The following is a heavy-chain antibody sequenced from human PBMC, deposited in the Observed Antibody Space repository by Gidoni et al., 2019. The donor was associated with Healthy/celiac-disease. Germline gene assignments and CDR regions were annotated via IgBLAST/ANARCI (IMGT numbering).Heavy chain of an antibody. CDR2: IIPIFATA. J-gene: IGHJ4*02. V-gene: IGHV1-69*01. CDR3: ASSYYYDSSGYFAHDY. D-gene: IGHD3-22*01. CDR1: GGTFSRYA. Sequence: QVTLVQSGAEVKKPGSSVKVSCKASGGTFSRYAISWVRRAPGQGLEWMGGIIPIFATANYAQKFQGRVTITADEATSTAYMELSSLRSEDTAVYYCASSYYYDSSGYFAHDYWGQGTLVTVSS.